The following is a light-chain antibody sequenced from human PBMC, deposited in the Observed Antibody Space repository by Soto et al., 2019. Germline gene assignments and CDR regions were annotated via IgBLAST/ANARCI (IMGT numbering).Light chain of an antibody. J-gene: IGLJ2*01. Sequence: QSALTQPASVSGSPGQSITISCTGTSSDVGDYNYVSWYQQHPGKAPKLMFYDVSNRPSGVSNRFSGSKSGNTASLTISGLQAEDEADYYRSSYTSGNTRVFGGGTKLTVL. CDR2: DVS. CDR1: SSDVGDYNY. CDR3: SSYTSGNTRV. V-gene: IGLV2-14*01.